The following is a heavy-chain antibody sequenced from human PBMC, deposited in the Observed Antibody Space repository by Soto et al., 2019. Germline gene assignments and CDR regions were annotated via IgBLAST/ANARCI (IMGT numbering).Heavy chain of an antibody. D-gene: IGHD3-22*01. CDR2: IYYSGST. CDR3: ARDQREYYYDSSGDYYYYGMDV. J-gene: IGHJ6*02. V-gene: IGHV4-30-4*01. Sequence: SETLSLTCTVSCGSISSGDYYWSWIRQPPGKGLEWIGYIYYSGSTYYNPSLKSRVTISVDTSKNQFSLKLSSVTAADTAVYYCARDQREYYYDSSGDYYYYGMDVWGQGTTVTVSS. CDR1: CGSISSGDYY.